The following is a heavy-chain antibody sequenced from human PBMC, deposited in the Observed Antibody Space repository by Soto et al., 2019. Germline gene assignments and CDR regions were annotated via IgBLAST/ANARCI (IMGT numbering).Heavy chain of an antibody. D-gene: IGHD1-1*01. CDR1: GFTFSSYG. Sequence: PGGSLRLSCAASGFTFSSYGMHWVRQAPGKGLEWVAVISYDGSNKYYADSVKGRFTISRDNSKNTLYLQMNSLRAEDTAVYYCAKVSLDTTFDYWGQGTLVTVSS. V-gene: IGHV3-30*18. J-gene: IGHJ4*02. CDR3: AKVSLDTTFDY. CDR2: ISYDGSNK.